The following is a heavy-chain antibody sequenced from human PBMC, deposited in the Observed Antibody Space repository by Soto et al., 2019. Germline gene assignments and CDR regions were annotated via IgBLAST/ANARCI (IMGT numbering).Heavy chain of an antibody. Sequence: ASVKVSCKASGYTFTGYYMHWVRQAPGQGLEWMGWINPNSGGTNYAQKFQGWVTMTRDTSISTAYMELSRLRSDDTAVYYCARDATVQLERQGVDYYYYYYMDVWDKGTTVTVSS. CDR2: INPNSGGT. J-gene: IGHJ6*03. CDR1: GYTFTGYY. D-gene: IGHD1-1*01. CDR3: ARDATVQLERQGVDYYYYYYMDV. V-gene: IGHV1-2*04.